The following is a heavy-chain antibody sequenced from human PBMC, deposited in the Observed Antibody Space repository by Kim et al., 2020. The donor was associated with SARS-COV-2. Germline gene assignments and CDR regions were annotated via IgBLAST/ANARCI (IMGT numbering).Heavy chain of an antibody. CDR2: ISSSGSYI. V-gene: IGHV3-21*01. CDR1: GFTFSRYS. J-gene: IGHJ4*02. Sequence: GGSLRLSCAASGFTFSRYSMNWVRQAPGKGLEWISSISSSGSYIYYADSMKGRFTISRDNARASLYLQMNSLRAEDTAVYYCARVLTSGWSYFDYWGQGT. D-gene: IGHD6-19*01. CDR3: ARVLTSGWSYFDY.